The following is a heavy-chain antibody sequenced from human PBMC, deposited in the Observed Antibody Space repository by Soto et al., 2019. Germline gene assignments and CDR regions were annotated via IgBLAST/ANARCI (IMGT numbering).Heavy chain of an antibody. CDR1: GYTFTSYY. D-gene: IGHD2-15*01. CDR3: ARGGEDIVVVVAATSSWFDP. V-gene: IGHV1-46*01. J-gene: IGHJ5*02. CDR2: INPSGGST. Sequence: QVQLVQSGAEVKKPGASVKVSCKASGYTFTSYYMHWVRQAPGQGLEWMGIINPSGGSTSYAQKFQGRGTMTRDTSASTVYMELSSLRSEDTAVYYCARGGEDIVVVVAATSSWFDPWGQGTLVTVSS.